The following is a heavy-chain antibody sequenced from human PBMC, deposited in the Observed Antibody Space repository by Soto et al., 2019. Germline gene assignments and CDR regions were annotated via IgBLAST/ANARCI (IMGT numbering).Heavy chain of an antibody. CDR3: ARRERAAGTDWWFDP. Sequence: QLQLQESGAGLVKPSETLSLTCTVSGGSISSSSFHWGWIRQPPGKGLEWIGSIYYSGSTYYSPSDNVRVTITVDTYKNQFSLKLSTVTAADTAVYYCARRERAAGTDWWFDPWGQGTLVTVSS. J-gene: IGHJ5*02. V-gene: IGHV4-39*01. CDR1: GGSISSSSFH. CDR2: IYYSGST. D-gene: IGHD6-13*01.